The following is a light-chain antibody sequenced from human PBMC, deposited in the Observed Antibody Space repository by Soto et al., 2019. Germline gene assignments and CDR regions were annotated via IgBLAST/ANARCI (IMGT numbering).Light chain of an antibody. Sequence: QSVLTPPASVSGSPGQSITISCTGTSSDIGSYNVVSWYQQHPGTAPKLMIYEVDKRPSGVSHRFSGSKSGNTTSLTISGLQSEDEADYYCCSYARSTAFVFGGGTKVTVL. J-gene: IGLJ1*01. CDR1: SSDIGSYNV. CDR2: EVD. V-gene: IGLV2-23*02. CDR3: CSYARSTAFV.